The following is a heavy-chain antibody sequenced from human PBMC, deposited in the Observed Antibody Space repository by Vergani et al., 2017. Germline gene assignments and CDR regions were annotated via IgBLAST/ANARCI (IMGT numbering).Heavy chain of an antibody. CDR1: EFTFSNYA. D-gene: IGHD3-10*01. CDR2: ISGRGVSA. Sequence: EVQLLESGGGLVQPGGSLRLTCAASEFTFSNYAMNWVRQAPGKGLEWVSGISGRGVSANYTDSVKVGFTISRDNSKNMLFLQMNNLRTEDTTIYYCAKKYFVSGKYLFDYWGQGTLVTVFS. CDR3: AKKYFVSGKYLFDY. J-gene: IGHJ4*02. V-gene: IGHV3-23*01.